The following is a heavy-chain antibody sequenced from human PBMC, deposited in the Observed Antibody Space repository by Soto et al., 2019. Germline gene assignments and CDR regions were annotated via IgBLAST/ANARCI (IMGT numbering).Heavy chain of an antibody. V-gene: IGHV4-39*01. D-gene: IGHD3-3*01. J-gene: IGHJ4*02. CDR1: GGSISSSSYY. CDR2: IYYSGST. CDR3: ARAFGMVIAYYFDY. Sequence: QLQLQESGPGLVKPSETLSLTCTVSGGSISSSSYYWGWIRQPPGKGLEWIGSIYYSGSTYYNPSLKSRVTISVDTSKNQFSLKLSSVTAADTAVYYCARAFGMVIAYYFDYWGQGTLVTVSS.